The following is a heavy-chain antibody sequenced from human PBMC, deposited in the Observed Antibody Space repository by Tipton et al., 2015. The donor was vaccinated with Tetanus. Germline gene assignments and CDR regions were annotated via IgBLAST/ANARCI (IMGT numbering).Heavy chain of an antibody. Sequence: SLRLSCAASGFTVSSNFRTWVRQAPGEGLEWVSIIYSGGTTYYADSVKGRSTISRDNSRNTLYLQMSSLRAEDTAVYYCAKTISNDYVAAWGQGTLVTVSS. CDR2: IYSGGTT. J-gene: IGHJ4*02. V-gene: IGHV3-53*01. D-gene: IGHD4-17*01. CDR3: AKTISNDYVAA. CDR1: GFTVSSNF.